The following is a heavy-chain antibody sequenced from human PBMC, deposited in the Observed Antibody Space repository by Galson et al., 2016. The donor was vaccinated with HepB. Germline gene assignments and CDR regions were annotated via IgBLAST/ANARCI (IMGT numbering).Heavy chain of an antibody. J-gene: IGHJ5*02. Sequence: TLSLTCAVSGGSISSGGHSWSWIRQPPGKGLEWIGYIDHSGSTYYNPSLKSRVTISVDTSTNQFFLRLTSVTAADTAVYYWAIFWSDYVWGSYTPYKCFDPGGQGTLVTVSS. V-gene: IGHV4-30-2*01. CDR3: AIFWSDYVWGSYTPYKCFDP. D-gene: IGHD3-16*01. CDR1: GGSISSGGHS. CDR2: IDHSGST.